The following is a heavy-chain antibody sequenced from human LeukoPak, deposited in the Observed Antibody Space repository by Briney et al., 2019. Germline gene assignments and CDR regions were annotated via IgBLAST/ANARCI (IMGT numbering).Heavy chain of an antibody. J-gene: IGHJ4*02. CDR1: GFTFSSYS. CDR3: ARVKTYYDFWSGYHDY. D-gene: IGHD3-3*01. Sequence: GGSLRLSCAASGFTFSSYSINWVRQAPGKGLEWVSSISSSSSYIYYADSVNGRFTISRDNAKNSLYLQMNSLRAEDTAVYYCARVKTYYDFWSGYHDYWGQGTLVTVSS. CDR2: ISSSSSYI. V-gene: IGHV3-21*01.